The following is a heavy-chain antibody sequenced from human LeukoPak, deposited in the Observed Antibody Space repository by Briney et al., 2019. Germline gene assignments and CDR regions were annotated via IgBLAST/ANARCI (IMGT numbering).Heavy chain of an antibody. V-gene: IGHV3-7*01. D-gene: IGHD5-12*01. CDR2: IKQDGSGK. CDR1: GFTFSNYW. Sequence: GRSLRLSCAASGFTFSNYWMSWVRQAPGKGLEWVANIKQDGSGKYYVDSVKGRFTISRDNAKNSLYLQMKSLRAEDTAVYYCAREGGYSGYVDYWGQGTLVTVSS. J-gene: IGHJ4*02. CDR3: AREGGYSGYVDY.